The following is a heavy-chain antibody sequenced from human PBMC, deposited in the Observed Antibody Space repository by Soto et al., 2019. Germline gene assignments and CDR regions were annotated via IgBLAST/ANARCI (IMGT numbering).Heavy chain of an antibody. CDR3: ARDWGEYGSVPGMDV. J-gene: IGHJ6*02. CDR2: ISAYNGNT. V-gene: IGHV1-18*01. Sequence: ASVKVSCKASGYTFTSYGISWVRQAPGRGLEWMGWISAYNGNTNYAQKLQGRVTMTTDTSTSTAYMELRSLRSDDTAVYYCARDWGEYGSVPGMDVWGQGTTVTVSS. CDR1: GYTFTSYG. D-gene: IGHD3-10*01.